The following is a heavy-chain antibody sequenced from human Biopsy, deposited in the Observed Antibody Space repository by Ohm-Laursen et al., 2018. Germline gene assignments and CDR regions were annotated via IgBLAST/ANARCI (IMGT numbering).Heavy chain of an antibody. CDR1: GFTFDDYG. J-gene: IGHJ6*02. CDR2: ISWDGSTT. V-gene: IGHV3-43D*04. CDR3: ARAFRGQYFYYYYGMDV. Sequence: GSLRLSCSASGFTFDDYGMHWVRQAPGKGLEWVSLISWDGSTTYYADSVKGRFTISRDNSKNSPYLQMNSLRAEDTALYYCARAFRGQYFYYYYGMDVWGQGTTVTVSS. D-gene: IGHD3-9*01.